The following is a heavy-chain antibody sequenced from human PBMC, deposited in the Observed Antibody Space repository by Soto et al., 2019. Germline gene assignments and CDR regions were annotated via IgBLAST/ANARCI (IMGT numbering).Heavy chain of an antibody. J-gene: IGHJ4*02. CDR2: VSPGGST. V-gene: IGHV4-34*01. CDR1: GGSFSGHY. Sequence: QVQLQQWGAGLLKPSETLSLTCAVYGGSFSGHYWSWIRQPPGKGLEWIGEVSPGGSTNYNSSLKSRVTGSGDTSMNQFSLQLTSMTAADTGVCYCARGRGGLHRTAELHSWGQGTLVTVSS. CDR3: ARGRGGLHRTAELHS. D-gene: IGHD7-27*01.